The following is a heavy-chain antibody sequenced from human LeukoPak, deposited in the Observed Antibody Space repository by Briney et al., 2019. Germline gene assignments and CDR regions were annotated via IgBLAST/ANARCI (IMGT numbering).Heavy chain of an antibody. Sequence: GGSLRLSCAASGFTFSMYWMNWVRQSPGKGLEWVADIKQDGSEKYYVDSVKGRFSIARDNSMNALYLQMSSLRPGDTAVYCCVGGTGYWGQATLVTVCS. CDR3: VGGTGY. CDR1: GFTFSMYW. V-gene: IGHV3-7*01. J-gene: IGHJ4*02. CDR2: IKQDGSEK.